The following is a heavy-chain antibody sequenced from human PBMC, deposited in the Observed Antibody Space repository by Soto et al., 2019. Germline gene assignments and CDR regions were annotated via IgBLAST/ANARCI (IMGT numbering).Heavy chain of an antibody. CDR2: IWYDGSNK. Sequence: PGGSLRLSCAASGFTFSSYGMHWVGQAPGKGLEWVAVIWYDGSNKYYADSVKGRFTISRDNSKNTLYLQMNSLRAEDTAVYYCARDGRYYDSSGYIDHYYYGMDVWGQGTTVTVSS. J-gene: IGHJ6*02. D-gene: IGHD3-22*01. CDR1: GFTFSSYG. V-gene: IGHV3-33*01. CDR3: ARDGRYYDSSGYIDHYYYGMDV.